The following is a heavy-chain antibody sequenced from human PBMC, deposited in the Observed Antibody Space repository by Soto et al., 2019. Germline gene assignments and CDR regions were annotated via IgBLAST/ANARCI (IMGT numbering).Heavy chain of an antibody. V-gene: IGHV3-53*01. CDR3: AREPNGEAHPT. J-gene: IGHJ5*02. CDR2: IHSGGST. CDR1: GYTVSSNY. Sequence: EVQLVESGGGLIQPGGSLRLSCAASGYTVSSNYMSWVRQAPGKGLEWVSVIHSGGSTYYADSVKGRFTISRDNSKNTLYLQMNSLRAEDTAVYYCAREPNGEAHPTWGQGTLVTVSS. D-gene: IGHD4-17*01.